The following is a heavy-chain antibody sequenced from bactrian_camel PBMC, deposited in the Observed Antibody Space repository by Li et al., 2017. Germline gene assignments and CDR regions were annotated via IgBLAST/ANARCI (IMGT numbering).Heavy chain of an antibody. V-gene: IGHV3S55*01. CDR1: GYAVDAID. Sequence: GGSVQAGGSLRLSCSTSGYAVDAIDVGWYRQAPGNECEMVARISTNGHTNYADSVKGRFTISRDNARNALYLSMNRLKVEDTAMYYCVTQYKVGQGTQVTVS. J-gene: IGHJ4*01. CDR2: ISTNGHT.